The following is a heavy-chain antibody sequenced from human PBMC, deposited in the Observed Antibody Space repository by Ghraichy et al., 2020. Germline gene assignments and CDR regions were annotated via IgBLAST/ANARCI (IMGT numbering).Heavy chain of an antibody. D-gene: IGHD6-13*01. CDR1: GGSISTSSYY. J-gene: IGHJ4*02. CDR3: ARREFGSSWYFDY. CDR2: IYNSGST. V-gene: IGHV4-39*01. Sequence: SETLSLTCTVSGGSISTSSYYWGWIRQPPGKGLEWIGTIYNSGSTYYNPSLKSRVTISVDTSKNQFSLKLSSVTAADTAVYYCARREFGSSWYFDYWGQGTLVTVSS.